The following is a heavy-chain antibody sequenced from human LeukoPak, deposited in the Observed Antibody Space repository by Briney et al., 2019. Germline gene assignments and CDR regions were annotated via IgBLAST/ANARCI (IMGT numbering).Heavy chain of an antibody. CDR1: GFTFSSYG. CDR3: AKGSMRGVINAYLDN. D-gene: IGHD3-10*01. Sequence: GGSLRLSCAASGFTFSSYGMHWVCQAPGKGLEWVAVISYDGSNKYYADSVKGRFTISRDNSKNTLFLQMNSLRAEDTAVYYCAKGSMRGVINAYLDNWGQGTLVTVSS. J-gene: IGHJ4*02. CDR2: ISYDGSNK. V-gene: IGHV3-30*18.